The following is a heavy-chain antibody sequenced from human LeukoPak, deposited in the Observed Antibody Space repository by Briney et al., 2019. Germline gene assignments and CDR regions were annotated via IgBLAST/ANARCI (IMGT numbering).Heavy chain of an antibody. CDR3: ARGRWVTMVRGASQAGRHWFDP. CDR1: GGSISSYY. V-gene: IGHV4-59*12. CDR2: IYYSGST. D-gene: IGHD3-10*01. J-gene: IGHJ5*02. Sequence: PSETLSLTCTVSGGSISSYYWSWIRQPPGKGLEWIGYIYYSGSTNYNPSLKSRVTISVDTSKNQFSLKLSSVTAADTAVYYCARGRWVTMVRGASQAGRHWFDPWGQGTLVTVSS.